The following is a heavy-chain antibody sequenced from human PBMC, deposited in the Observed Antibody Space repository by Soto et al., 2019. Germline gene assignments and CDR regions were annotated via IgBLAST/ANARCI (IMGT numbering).Heavy chain of an antibody. J-gene: IGHJ4*02. D-gene: IGHD6-13*01. V-gene: IGHV4-61*03. Sequence: SETLSLTCTVSGGSISSGGYYWSWIRQHPGKGLEWIGYIYYSGSTNYSPSFQGQVTISADKSISTAYLQWSSLKASDTAMYYCARLTRKYSSSWPFDYWGQGTLVTVSS. CDR2: IYYSGST. CDR3: ARLTRKYSSSWPFDY. CDR1: GGSISSGGYY.